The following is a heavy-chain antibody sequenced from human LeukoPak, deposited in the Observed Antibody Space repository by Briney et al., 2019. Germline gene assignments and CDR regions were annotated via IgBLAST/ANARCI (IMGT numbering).Heavy chain of an antibody. CDR1: EITFSSYW. CDR3: ATSQTTSGRYGNAFDI. Sequence: PGGSLRLSCTPSEITFSSYWMSWVRQAPGKGLEWVANIKQDGSEKYYVDSLKGRFTISRDNAKNSLYLQMNSLRAGDTAVYYCATSQTTSGRYGNAFDIWGQGTMVTVSS. CDR2: IKQDGSEK. D-gene: IGHD6-19*01. V-gene: IGHV3-7*01. J-gene: IGHJ3*02.